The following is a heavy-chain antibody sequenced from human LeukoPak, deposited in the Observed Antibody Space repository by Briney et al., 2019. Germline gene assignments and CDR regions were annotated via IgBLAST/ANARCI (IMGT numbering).Heavy chain of an antibody. D-gene: IGHD2-2*01. CDR3: ARMDCVSTSCPFDY. J-gene: IGHJ4*02. Sequence: SETLSLTCSVSGGSISSYYWSWIRQSPGKGLEWIGYISDSGNTIYDPSLKSRVSISVDTSKNQLSLKLRSVTAADTAVYYCARMDCVSTSCPFDYWGQGTLVTVSS. CDR2: ISDSGNT. V-gene: IGHV4-59*01. CDR1: GGSISSYY.